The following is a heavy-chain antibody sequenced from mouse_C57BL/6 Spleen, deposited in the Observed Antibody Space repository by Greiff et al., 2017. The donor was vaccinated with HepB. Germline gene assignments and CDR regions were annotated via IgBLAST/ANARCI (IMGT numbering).Heavy chain of an antibody. CDR3: ARGGSSFDY. CDR2: INPSSGYT. J-gene: IGHJ2*01. D-gene: IGHD1-1*01. CDR1: GYTFTSYW. Sequence: QVQLQQSGAELAKPGASVKLSCKASGYTFTSYWMHWVKQRPGQGLEWIGYINPSSGYTKYNQKFKGKATLTADTSSSTAYMQLSSLTYEDSAVYYCARGGSSFDYWGQGTTLTVSS. V-gene: IGHV1-7*01.